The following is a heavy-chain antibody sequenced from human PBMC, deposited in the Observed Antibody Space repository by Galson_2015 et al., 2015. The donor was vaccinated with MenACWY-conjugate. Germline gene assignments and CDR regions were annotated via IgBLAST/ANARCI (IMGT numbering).Heavy chain of an antibody. V-gene: IGHV3-74*01. CDR2: SNSDGRST. J-gene: IGHJ6*02. D-gene: IGHD3-10*01. Sequence: SLRLSCAASGFSFGNYWMHWVRHAPGKGLVWVSRSNSDGRSTNNADSVKGRFTMSRDNAKNTLYLQMNSLRAEDTAVYYCAREIGQWVRGARYGMDVWGQGTTVTFSS. CDR1: GFSFGNYW. CDR3: AREIGQWVRGARYGMDV.